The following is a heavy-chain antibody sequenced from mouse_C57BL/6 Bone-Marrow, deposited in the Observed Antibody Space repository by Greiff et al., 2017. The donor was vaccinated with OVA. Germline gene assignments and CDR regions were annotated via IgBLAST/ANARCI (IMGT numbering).Heavy chain of an antibody. D-gene: IGHD4-1*01. V-gene: IGHV1-5*01. Sequence: VQLQQSGTVLARPGASVKMSCKTSGYTFTSYWMHWVKQRPGQGLEWIGAIYPGNSDTSYNQKFKGKAKLTAVTSASTAYMELSSLTNEDSAVYYCTRSPLALGYYFDYWGQGTTLTVSS. CDR2: IYPGNSDT. CDR1: GYTFTSYW. J-gene: IGHJ2*01. CDR3: TRSPLALGYYFDY.